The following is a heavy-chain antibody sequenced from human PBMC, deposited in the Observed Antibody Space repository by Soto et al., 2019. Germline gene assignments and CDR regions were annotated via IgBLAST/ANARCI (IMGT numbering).Heavy chain of an antibody. CDR2: IYYSGST. CDR1: GCSISSSSYY. CDR3: AADVGGYIYGLARH. D-gene: IGHD4-17*01. V-gene: IGHV4-39*06. J-gene: IGHJ4*02. Sequence: SETLSLTCTVSGCSISSSSYYWGWIRQPPGKGLEWIGSIYYSGSTYYNPSLKSRVTMSTSTAYMELSSLRPEDTAVYYCAADVGGYIYGLARHWGPGTLVTVSS.